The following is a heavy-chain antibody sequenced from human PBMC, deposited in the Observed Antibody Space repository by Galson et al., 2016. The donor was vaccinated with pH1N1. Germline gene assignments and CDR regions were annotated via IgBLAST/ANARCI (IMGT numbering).Heavy chain of an antibody. CDR2: ILPILGIP. Sequence: SVKVSCKASGGTLSSYAISWVRQAPGQGLEWMGNILPILGIPDYAQKFQDRVKITADKSTNTAYMELSSLGSEDTAVYYCARDREDYWSGYLFDYWGQGTLVTVAS. J-gene: IGHJ4*02. D-gene: IGHD3-3*01. CDR3: ARDREDYWSGYLFDY. CDR1: GGTLSSYA. V-gene: IGHV1-69*04.